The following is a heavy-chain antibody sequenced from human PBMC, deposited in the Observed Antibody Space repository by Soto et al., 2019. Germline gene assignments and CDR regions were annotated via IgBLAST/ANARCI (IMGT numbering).Heavy chain of an antibody. Sequence: NPSETLSLTCTVSGDSISSGGFYWTWLRQHPGKGLEWIGYIYNSGNTYNSGSTYYNPSLKSRVSISVDTSKNQFSLNLSSVTAADTAVYYCARDLRYFDQHWYYGMDVWGQGTTVTVSS. CDR2: IYNSGNTYNSGST. V-gene: IGHV4-31*03. CDR3: ARDLRYFDQHWYYGMDV. D-gene: IGHD3-9*01. CDR1: GDSISSGGFY. J-gene: IGHJ6*02.